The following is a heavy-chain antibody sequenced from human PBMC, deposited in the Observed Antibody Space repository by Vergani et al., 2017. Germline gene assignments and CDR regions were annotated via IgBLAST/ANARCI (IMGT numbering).Heavy chain of an antibody. J-gene: IGHJ5*02. Sequence: EVQLVESGGGLVQPGGSLRLSCAASGFTFSSYEMNWVRQAPGKGLEWVSYISSSGSTIYYADSVKGRFTISRDNAKNSLYLQMNSLSAEDTAVYYCTRAPDLGSGWYGWFDPGGQGTLVTVSS. D-gene: IGHD6-19*01. CDR1: GFTFSSYE. V-gene: IGHV3-48*03. CDR3: TRAPDLGSGWYGWFDP. CDR2: ISSSGSTI.